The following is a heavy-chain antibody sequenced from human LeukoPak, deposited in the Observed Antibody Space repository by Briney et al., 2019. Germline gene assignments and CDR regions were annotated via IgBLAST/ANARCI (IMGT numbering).Heavy chain of an antibody. CDR2: IYYSGST. J-gene: IGHJ5*01. CDR3: ARGRDGYNLDWFDS. V-gene: IGHV4-39*01. D-gene: IGHD5-24*01. Sequence: SETLSLTCGVSGDSIRSSIYYWGWIRQPPGKGLEWIGSIYYSGSTYYSPSLKSRVTISVDTSKNQFSLKLSSVTAADTAVYFCARGRDGYNLDWFDSWGQGTLVTVSS. CDR1: GDSIRSSIYY.